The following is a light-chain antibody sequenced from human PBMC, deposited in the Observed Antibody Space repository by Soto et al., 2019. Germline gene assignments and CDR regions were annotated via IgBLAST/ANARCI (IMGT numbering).Light chain of an antibody. J-gene: IGKJ1*01. Sequence: IQMTQSPSSLSASVGDRVTITCRASQDIADYLAWYQHKPGQVPNLLIYAASTLQSGVPSRFSGSGSGTDFTLTITGLQPEDVATYYCQNYNSAPWTFGQGTKVEIK. CDR3: QNYNSAPWT. V-gene: IGKV1-27*01. CDR1: QDIADY. CDR2: AAS.